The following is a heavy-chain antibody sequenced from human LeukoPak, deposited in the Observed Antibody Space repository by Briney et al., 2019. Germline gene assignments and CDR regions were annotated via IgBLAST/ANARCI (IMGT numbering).Heavy chain of an antibody. CDR1: GYTFTSYA. CDR3: ARFDFWSGYYYGMDA. Sequence: ASVKVSCKASGYTFTSYAMHWVRQAPGQRLEWMGWINAGNGNTKYSQKFQGRVTITRDTSASTAYMELSSLRSEDTAVYYCARFDFWSGYYYGMDAWGQGTTVTVSS. V-gene: IGHV1-3*01. D-gene: IGHD3-3*01. CDR2: INAGNGNT. J-gene: IGHJ6*02.